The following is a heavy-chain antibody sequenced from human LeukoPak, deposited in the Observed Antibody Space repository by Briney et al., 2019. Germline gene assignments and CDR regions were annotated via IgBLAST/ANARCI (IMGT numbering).Heavy chain of an antibody. CDR2: INPNSGGT. D-gene: IGHD3-16*01. CDR3: ARGVRITFGGVPQSLDY. Sequence: EASVKVSCKASGGTFSSYAISWVRQAPGQGLEWMGWINPNSGGTNYAQKFQGRVTMTRDTSISTAYMELSRLRSDDTAVYYCARGVRITFGGVPQSLDYWGQGTLVTVSS. J-gene: IGHJ4*02. CDR1: GGTFSSYA. V-gene: IGHV1-2*02.